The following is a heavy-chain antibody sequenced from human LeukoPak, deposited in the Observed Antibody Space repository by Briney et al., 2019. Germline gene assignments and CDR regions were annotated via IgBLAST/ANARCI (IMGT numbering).Heavy chain of an antibody. CDR2: IIPILGIA. J-gene: IGHJ3*02. CDR3: ARDIAVADPDAFDI. V-gene: IGHV1-69*04. CDR1: GGTFSSYA. D-gene: IGHD6-19*01. Sequence: ASVKVSCKASGGTFSSYAISWVRQAPGQGLEWMGRIIPILGIANYAQKFQGRVTITADKSTSTAYMELSSLRSEDTAVYYCARDIAVADPDAFDIWGQGTMVTVSS.